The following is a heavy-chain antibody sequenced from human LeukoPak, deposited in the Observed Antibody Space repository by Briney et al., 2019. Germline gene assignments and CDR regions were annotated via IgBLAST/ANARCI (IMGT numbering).Heavy chain of an antibody. CDR3: ARDSCSGGSCFPAGYMDV. Sequence: SLRLSCAASGFTFDEYAMHWVRQAPGKGLEWVSGISYSSGSIGYVDSVKGRFTISRDNAKNSLYLQMNSLRVEDTALYYCARDSCSGGSCFPAGYMDVWGKGTTVTVSS. D-gene: IGHD2-15*01. CDR2: ISYSSGSI. J-gene: IGHJ6*03. V-gene: IGHV3-9*01. CDR1: GFTFDEYA.